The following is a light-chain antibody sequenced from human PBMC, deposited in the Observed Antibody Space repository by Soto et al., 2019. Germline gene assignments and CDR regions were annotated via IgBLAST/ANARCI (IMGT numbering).Light chain of an antibody. CDR2: RAS. CDR3: PQYGSSYT. Sequence: EIVLTQSPGTLSLSPGERATLSCRASQRFSSNYLAWYQQKPGQAPRLLIYRASSRATVIPDRFSGSGSGTDFTLTISRLEPQDFAVYYCPQYGSSYTFGQATKLEIK. V-gene: IGKV3-20*01. J-gene: IGKJ2*01. CDR1: QRFSSNY.